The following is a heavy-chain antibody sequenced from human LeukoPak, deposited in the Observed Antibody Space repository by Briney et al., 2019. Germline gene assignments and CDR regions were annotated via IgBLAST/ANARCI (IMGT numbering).Heavy chain of an antibody. J-gene: IGHJ4*02. D-gene: IGHD2-2*01. CDR3: ARGYPAASDY. Sequence: PGGSLRLSCAASGFTFSSYSMNWVRQAPGKGLEWIGEINHSGSTNYNPSLKSRVTISVDTSKNQFSLKLSSVTAADTAVYYCARGYPAASDYWGQGTLVTVSS. V-gene: IGHV4-34*01. CDR1: GFTFSSYS. CDR2: INHSGST.